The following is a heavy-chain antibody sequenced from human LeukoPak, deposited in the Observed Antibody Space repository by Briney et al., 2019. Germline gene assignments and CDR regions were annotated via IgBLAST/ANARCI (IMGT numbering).Heavy chain of an antibody. V-gene: IGHV3-48*03. CDR3: ARAGYSMDTEYFQH. Sequence: PGGSLRLSCAASGFTFSSYEMNWVRQAPGKGLGWVSYISNSGTAIYYADSLKGRFTNARDNANSSLYLQMNSLRAEDAAVYYCARAGYSMDTEYFQHWGQGTLVTVSS. D-gene: IGHD5-18*01. CDR2: ISNSGTAI. CDR1: GFTFSSYE. J-gene: IGHJ1*01.